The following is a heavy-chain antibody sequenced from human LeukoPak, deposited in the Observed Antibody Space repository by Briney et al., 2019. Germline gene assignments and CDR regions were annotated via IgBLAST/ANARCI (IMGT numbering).Heavy chain of an antibody. V-gene: IGHV3-53*01. CDR3: LVVLMVYRVPLDY. CDR1: GFTVSSNY. CDR2: IYSGGST. Sequence: GGSLRLSCAASGFTVSSNYMSSVRQAPGKGLEWVSVIYSGGSTYYADSVKGRFTISRGNYKNTLYLQMNSLRAEDTAVYYCLVVLMVYRVPLDYWGQGTLVTVSS. J-gene: IGHJ4*02. D-gene: IGHD2-8*01.